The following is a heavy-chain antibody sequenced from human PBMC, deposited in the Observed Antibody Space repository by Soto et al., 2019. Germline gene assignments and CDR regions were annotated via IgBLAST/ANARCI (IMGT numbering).Heavy chain of an antibody. CDR3: ARHRIAALTYYYYYYGMNV. D-gene: IGHD6-6*01. V-gene: IGHV5-10-1*01. CDR2: IDPSDSYT. J-gene: IGHJ6*02. Sequence: PXESLKISCKGSGYSVTSYWISWVRQMPGKGLGWMGRIDPSDSYTNYSPSFQGHVTISADKSISTAYLQWSSLKAPDTAMYYCARHRIAALTYYYYYYGMNVWGQGTTVT. CDR1: GYSVTSYW.